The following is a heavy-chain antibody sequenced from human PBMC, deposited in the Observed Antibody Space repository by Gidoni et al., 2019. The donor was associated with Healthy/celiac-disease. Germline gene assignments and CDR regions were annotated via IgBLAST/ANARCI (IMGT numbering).Heavy chain of an antibody. CDR1: GYTFTSYY. CDR2: INPSGGST. D-gene: IGHD3-3*01. J-gene: IGHJ6*02. CDR3: ARDVVRFLEPEAYYDYGMDV. Sequence: QVQLVQSGAEVKKPGASVKVSCKASGYTFTSYYMHWVRQAPGQGLEWMGIINPSGGSTSYAQKFQGRVTMTRDTSTSTVYMELSSLRSEDTAVYYCARDVVRFLEPEAYYDYGMDVWGQGTTVTVSS. V-gene: IGHV1-46*01.